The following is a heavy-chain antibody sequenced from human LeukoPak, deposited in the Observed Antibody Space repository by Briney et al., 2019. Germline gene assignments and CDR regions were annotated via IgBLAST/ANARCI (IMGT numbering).Heavy chain of an antibody. Sequence: PSETLSLTCTVSGGSISSSSYYWAWLRQPPGRGLEWIGSISYGGSTYYSPSLESRVTISVDTSKNQFSLKLSSVTAADTAVYYCARQALWFFDHWGQGTLVTVSS. D-gene: IGHD2-21*01. CDR3: ARQALWFFDH. V-gene: IGHV4-39*01. CDR1: GGSISSSSYY. J-gene: IGHJ4*02. CDR2: ISYGGST.